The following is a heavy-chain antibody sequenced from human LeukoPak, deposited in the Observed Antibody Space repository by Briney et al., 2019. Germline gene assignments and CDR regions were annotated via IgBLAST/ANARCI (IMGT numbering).Heavy chain of an antibody. V-gene: IGHV4-34*01. CDR3: AVAYYYDSSGRED. D-gene: IGHD3-22*01. Sequence: PSETLSLTCAVYGGSFSGYYWSWIRQPPGKGLEWIGEINHSGSTNYNPSLKSRVTISVDTSKNQFSLKLSSVTAADTAVYYCAVAYYYDSSGREDWGQGTLVTVSS. CDR1: GGSFSGYY. J-gene: IGHJ4*02. CDR2: INHSGST.